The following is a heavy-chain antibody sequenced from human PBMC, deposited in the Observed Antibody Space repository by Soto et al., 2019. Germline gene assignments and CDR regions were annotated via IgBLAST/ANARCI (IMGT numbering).Heavy chain of an antibody. CDR3: ARRKYYYDSSGYYSHYFDY. V-gene: IGHV4-59*01. D-gene: IGHD3-22*01. CDR1: GGSISSYY. Sequence: PSETLSLTCTFSGGSISSYYWIWIRQPPGKGLEWIGYIYYSGSTNYNPSLKSRVTISVDTSKNQFSLKLSSVTAADTAVYYCARRKYYYDSSGYYSHYFDYWGQGTLVTVS. CDR2: IYYSGST. J-gene: IGHJ4*02.